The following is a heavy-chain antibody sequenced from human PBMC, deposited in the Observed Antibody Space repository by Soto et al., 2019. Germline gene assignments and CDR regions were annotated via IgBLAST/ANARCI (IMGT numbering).Heavy chain of an antibody. CDR2: IDGPASTT. Sequence: HPGGSLRLSCTASGFAFNDRWIHWVRQAPGKGLVWVSRIDGPASTTNYADSVKGRFTTSRDNAKNIAFLHMNSLTDEDTAVYYCARGGAMGVDYWGQGTLVTVSS. D-gene: IGHD1-26*01. V-gene: IGHV3-74*01. CDR3: ARGGAMGVDY. J-gene: IGHJ4*02. CDR1: GFAFNDRW.